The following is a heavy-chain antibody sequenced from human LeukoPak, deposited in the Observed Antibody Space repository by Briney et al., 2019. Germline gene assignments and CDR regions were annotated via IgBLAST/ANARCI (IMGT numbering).Heavy chain of an antibody. Sequence: GGSLRLSCAASGFTFSSYWMHWVRQAPGKGLVWVSRINSDGSSTSYADSVKGRFTISRDNAKNTLYLQMNSLRAEDTAVYYSARGSRTIVTTKFARGHYMDVWGKGTTVTVSS. V-gene: IGHV3-74*01. D-gene: IGHD5-12*01. CDR3: ARGSRTIVTTKFARGHYMDV. CDR2: INSDGSST. CDR1: GFTFSSYW. J-gene: IGHJ6*03.